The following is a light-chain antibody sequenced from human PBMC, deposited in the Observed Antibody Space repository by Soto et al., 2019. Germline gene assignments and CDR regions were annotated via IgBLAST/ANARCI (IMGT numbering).Light chain of an antibody. V-gene: IGKV3-15*01. J-gene: IGKJ5*01. CDR2: GAS. Sequence: GVRISAATVSVTRKRLATLSCRTSQSVNSKLVWYQQKAGQAPRLLIYGASTRATGIPDRFSGSGSGTEFTLTISSLQSADFAVHYCQQDYSWPPITFSEGTRLEIK. CDR1: QSVNSK. CDR3: QQDYSWPPIT.